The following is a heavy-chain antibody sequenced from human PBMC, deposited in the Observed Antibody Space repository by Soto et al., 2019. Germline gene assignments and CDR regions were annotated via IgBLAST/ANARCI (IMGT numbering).Heavy chain of an antibody. CDR3: ATDLNWENF. CDR1: GFTFGNHW. Sequence: EVQLVESGGGLVQPGESLRLSCAVSGFTFGNHWMTWVRQAPGKGLEFLANISPDGSEKYYVDSVQGRVTISRDNTENSLYLQMNSLRDEDTAVYSCATDLNWENFWGQGTLVTVSS. J-gene: IGHJ4*02. D-gene: IGHD1-26*01. CDR2: ISPDGSEK. V-gene: IGHV3-7*01.